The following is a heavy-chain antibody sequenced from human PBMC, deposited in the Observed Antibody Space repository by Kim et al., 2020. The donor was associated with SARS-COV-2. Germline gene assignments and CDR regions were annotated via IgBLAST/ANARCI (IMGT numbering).Heavy chain of an antibody. Sequence: AQRFQGRVTVTRDTSINTVYMELSSLRSDDTAVYYCARSRTNGYAEYFQYWGQGTLVTVSS. V-gene: IGHV1-2*02. CDR3: ARSRTNGYAEYFQY. J-gene: IGHJ1*01. D-gene: IGHD1-1*01.